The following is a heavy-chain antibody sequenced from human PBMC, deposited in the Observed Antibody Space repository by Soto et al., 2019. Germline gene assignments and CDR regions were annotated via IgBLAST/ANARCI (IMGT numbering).Heavy chain of an antibody. Sequence: QVQLVQSGAEVKKPGSSVKVSCKASGGTFSSYTISWVRQAPGQGLEWMGRIIPILGIANYAQKFQGRVTITADKSTSTAYMELSSLRSEDTAVYYCARGTVGGSLADRFDPWGQGTLVTVSS. CDR2: IIPILGIA. CDR1: GGTFSSYT. CDR3: ARGTVGGSLADRFDP. D-gene: IGHD2-15*01. J-gene: IGHJ5*02. V-gene: IGHV1-69*02.